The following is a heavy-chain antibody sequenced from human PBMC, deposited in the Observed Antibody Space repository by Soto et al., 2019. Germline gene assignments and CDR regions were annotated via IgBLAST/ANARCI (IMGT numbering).Heavy chain of an antibody. D-gene: IGHD2-2*01. Sequence: GESLKISCKGSGYSFTSYWIGWGRQMPGKGLEWMGIIDPGDSDIRYGPSFQGQVTISADKSISTAYLQWSSLKASDTAMYYCARRREVSQLHNDAFDVWGRGTMVTVSS. J-gene: IGHJ3*01. CDR1: GYSFTSYW. CDR3: ARRREVSQLHNDAFDV. V-gene: IGHV5-51*01. CDR2: IDPGDSDI.